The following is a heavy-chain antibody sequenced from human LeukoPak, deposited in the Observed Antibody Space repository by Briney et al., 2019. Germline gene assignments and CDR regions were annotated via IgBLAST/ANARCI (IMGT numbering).Heavy chain of an antibody. D-gene: IGHD2-2*01. V-gene: IGHV4-38-2*02. CDR1: GYSISSGYY. J-gene: IGHJ4*02. CDR2: INHSGST. Sequence: ASETLSLTCTVSGYSISSGYYWSWIRQPPGKGLEWIGEINHSGSTNYNPSLKSRVTISVDTSKNQFSLKLSSVTAADTAVYYCARFGKAQLKPSDYWGQGTLVTVSS. CDR3: ARFGKAQLKPSDY.